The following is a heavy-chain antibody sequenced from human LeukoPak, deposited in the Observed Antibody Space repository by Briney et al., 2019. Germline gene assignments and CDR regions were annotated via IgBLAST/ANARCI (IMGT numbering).Heavy chain of an antibody. V-gene: IGHV5-51*01. CDR2: IYPGDSDT. Sequence: GESLKISCKGSGYSFNTYWIGWVRQMPGKGLEWMGIIYPGDSDTRYSPSFQGQVTISADKSISTAYLQWSSLKASDTAMYYCARSLAAAVFWFDPWGQGTLVTVSS. CDR1: GYSFNTYW. J-gene: IGHJ5*02. D-gene: IGHD6-13*01. CDR3: ARSLAAAVFWFDP.